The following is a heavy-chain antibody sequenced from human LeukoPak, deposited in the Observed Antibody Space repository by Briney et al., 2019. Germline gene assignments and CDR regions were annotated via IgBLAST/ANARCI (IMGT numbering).Heavy chain of an antibody. V-gene: IGHV3-21*01. CDR1: GFTFSSYS. J-gene: IGHJ4*02. CDR2: ISSSSSYI. CDR3: ASLAQGGYSSSSGDY. Sequence: GSLRLSCAASGFTFSSYSMNWVRQAPGKGLEWVSSISSSSSYIYYADSVKGRFTISRDNAKNSLYLQMNSLRAEDTAVYYCASLAQGGYSSSSGDYWGQGTLVTVSS. D-gene: IGHD6-6*01.